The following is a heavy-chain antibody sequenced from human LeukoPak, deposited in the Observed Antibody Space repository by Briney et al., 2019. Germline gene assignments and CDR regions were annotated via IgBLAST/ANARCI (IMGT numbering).Heavy chain of an antibody. CDR1: GYTFTTYS. V-gene: IGHV1-3*01. J-gene: IGHJ4*02. CDR2: INAGNGNT. CDR3: AKNIGGIVVVPAAIKGPIDY. Sequence: ASVKVSCKASGYTFTTYSIFWVRQAPGQGLEYMGWINAGNGNTHYSQNFQGRVTITRDTSANTAYVELSSLRSEDTAVYYCAKNIGGIVVVPAAIKGPIDYWGQGTLVTVSS. D-gene: IGHD2-2*01.